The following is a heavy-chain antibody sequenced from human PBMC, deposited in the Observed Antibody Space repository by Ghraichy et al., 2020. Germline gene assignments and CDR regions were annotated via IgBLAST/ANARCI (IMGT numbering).Heavy chain of an antibody. D-gene: IGHD5-12*01. V-gene: IGHV3-23*01. J-gene: IGHJ4*02. CDR1: GFTFSSYA. CDR2: ISGSGGST. Sequence: GGSLRLSCAASGFTFSSYAMSWVRQAPGKGLEWVSAISGSGGSTYYADSVKGRFTISRDNSKNTLYLQMNSLRAEDTAVYYCAKDHLLDIVATSTLDYWGQGTLVTVSS. CDR3: AKDHLLDIVATSTLDY.